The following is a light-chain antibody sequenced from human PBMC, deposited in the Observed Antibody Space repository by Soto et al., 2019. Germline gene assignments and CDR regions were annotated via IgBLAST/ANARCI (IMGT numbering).Light chain of an antibody. Sequence: EIVLTQSPGTQSLSPGERATLSGRASQSVSSSYLAWYQQKPGQAPRLLIYDASNRATGIPARFSGSGSGTDFTLTISSLEPEDFAVYYCQQRSNWPPNFGGGTKVDIK. V-gene: IGKV3D-20*02. J-gene: IGKJ4*01. CDR2: DAS. CDR3: QQRSNWPPN. CDR1: QSVSSSY.